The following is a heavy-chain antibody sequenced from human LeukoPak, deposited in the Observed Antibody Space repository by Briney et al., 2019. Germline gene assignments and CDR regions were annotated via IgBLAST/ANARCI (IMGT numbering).Heavy chain of an antibody. V-gene: IGHV3-53*01. CDR2: IYNGGDT. J-gene: IGHJ4*02. CDR3: AGSGWYGDPPGY. D-gene: IGHD6-19*01. CDR1: GFTVSSNY. Sequence: GGSLRLSCAASGFTVSSNYMSWVRQAPGKGLEWVSIIYNGGDTYYADSVKGRTISRDNSKNTLYLQMNTLRVEDTAVYYCAGSGWYGDPPGYWGQGTLVTVSS.